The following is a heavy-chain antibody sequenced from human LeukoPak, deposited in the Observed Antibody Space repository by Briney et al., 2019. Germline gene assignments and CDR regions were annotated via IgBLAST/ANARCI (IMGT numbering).Heavy chain of an antibody. V-gene: IGHV1-18*01. J-gene: IGHJ4*02. CDR3: ARTRIRIAAAGTAGNY. CDR2: ISAYNGNT. D-gene: IGHD6-13*01. Sequence: GASVKVSCKASGYTFTSYGISWVRQAPGQGLEWMGWISAYNGNTNYAQMFQGRVTMTRDTSISTAYMELSRLRSDDTAVYYCARTRIRIAAAGTAGNYWGQGTLVTVSS. CDR1: GYTFTSYG.